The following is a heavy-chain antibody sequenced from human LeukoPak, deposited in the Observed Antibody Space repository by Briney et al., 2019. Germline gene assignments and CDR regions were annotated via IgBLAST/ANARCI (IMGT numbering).Heavy chain of an antibody. J-gene: IGHJ6*03. Sequence: GGPLRLSCAASGFIFSDYYMSWIRQATGKGLEWVSYISSSGSTIYYADSVKGRFTISRDNAKNSLYLQMNSLRAEDTAVYYCAKSGYDFWSGYYPEHYYYYYYMDVWGKGTTVTVSS. D-gene: IGHD3-3*01. CDR3: AKSGYDFWSGYYPEHYYYYYYMDV. CDR1: GFIFSDYY. CDR2: ISSSGSTI. V-gene: IGHV3-11*01.